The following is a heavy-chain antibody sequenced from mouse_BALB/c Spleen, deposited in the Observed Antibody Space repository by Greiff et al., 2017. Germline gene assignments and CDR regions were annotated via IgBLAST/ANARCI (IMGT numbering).Heavy chain of an antibody. CDR1: GFNIKDTY. CDR2: IDPANGNT. J-gene: IGHJ4*01. D-gene: IGHD1-1*01. V-gene: IGHV14-3*02. Sequence: VQLQQSGAELVKPGASVKLSCTASGFNIKDTYMHWVKQRPEQGLEWIGRIDPANGNTKYDPKFQGKATITADTSSNTAYLQLSSLTSEDTAVYYCAWGYGSSGMDYWGQGTSVTVSS. CDR3: AWGYGSSGMDY.